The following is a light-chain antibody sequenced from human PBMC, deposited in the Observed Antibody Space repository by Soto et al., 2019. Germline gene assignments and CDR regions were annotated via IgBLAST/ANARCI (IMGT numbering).Light chain of an antibody. CDR3: FSYAGSTTYV. Sequence: QSVLTQPASVSGSPGQSITISCTGTSSDVGSYNLVSWYQQHPGKAPKLMIYEGSKRPSGVSNRFSGSKSGNTASLTISGLQGEDEADYYCFSYAGSTTYVFGTGTKVTVL. CDR2: EGS. CDR1: SSDVGSYNL. V-gene: IGLV2-23*01. J-gene: IGLJ1*01.